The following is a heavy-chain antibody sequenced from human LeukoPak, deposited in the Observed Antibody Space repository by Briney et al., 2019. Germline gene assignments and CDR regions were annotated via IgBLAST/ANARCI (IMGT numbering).Heavy chain of an antibody. D-gene: IGHD3-3*01. J-gene: IGHJ5*02. CDR3: AKDSAIFGVAYNWFDP. CDR2: IRYDGSNK. Sequence: GGSLRLSCAASGFTFSSYGMHWVRQAPGKGLEWVAFIRYDGSNKYYADSVKGRFTISRDNSKNTLYLQMNSLRAEDTAVYYCAKDSAIFGVAYNWFDPWGQGTLVTVSS. CDR1: GFTFSSYG. V-gene: IGHV3-30*02.